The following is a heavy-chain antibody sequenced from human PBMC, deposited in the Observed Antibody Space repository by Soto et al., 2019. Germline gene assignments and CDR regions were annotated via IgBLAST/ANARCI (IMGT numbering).Heavy chain of an antibody. Sequence: SVKVSCKASGDTFSSYAISWVREAPRQGLEWMGGIIPIFGTANYAQKFQGRVTITADKSTSTAYMELSSLRSEDTAVYYCARVSEQLVGNYYYYSGMDVWGQGTTVTVSS. CDR3: ARVSEQLVGNYYYYSGMDV. CDR2: IIPIFGTA. D-gene: IGHD6-6*01. V-gene: IGHV1-69*06. CDR1: GDTFSSYA. J-gene: IGHJ6*02.